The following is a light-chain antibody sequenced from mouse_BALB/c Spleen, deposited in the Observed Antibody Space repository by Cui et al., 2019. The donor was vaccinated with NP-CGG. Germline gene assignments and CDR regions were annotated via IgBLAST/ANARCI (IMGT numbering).Light chain of an antibody. CDR3: ALWYSNHWV. Sequence: QAVVTQESALTTSPGETVTLTCRSSTGAVTTSNYANWVQEKPDHLFTGLIGGTNNRAPGVPARFSGSLIGEKAALTITGAQTEDEGIYFCALWYSNHWVFGGGTKLTVL. CDR2: GTN. CDR1: TGAVTTSNY. J-gene: IGLJ1*01. V-gene: IGLV1*01.